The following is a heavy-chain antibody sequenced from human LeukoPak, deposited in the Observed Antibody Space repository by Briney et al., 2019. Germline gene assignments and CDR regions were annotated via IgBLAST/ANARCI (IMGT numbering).Heavy chain of an antibody. J-gene: IGHJ4*02. Sequence: SETLSLTCVLYGGSSSGYYWSWIRQPPGKGLEWIGEINHSGSTNYNPSLKSRVTISVDTSKNQFSLKLSSVTAADTAVYYCARENIEQWPAFDYWGQGTPVTVSS. V-gene: IGHV4-34*01. D-gene: IGHD1/OR15-1a*01. CDR1: GGSSSGYY. CDR2: INHSGST. CDR3: ARENIEQWPAFDY.